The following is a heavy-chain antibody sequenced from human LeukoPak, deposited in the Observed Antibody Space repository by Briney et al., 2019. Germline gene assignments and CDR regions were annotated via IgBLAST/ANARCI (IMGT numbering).Heavy chain of an antibody. V-gene: IGHV4-39*07. Sequence: PSETLSLTCTVSGGSISSSSYYWGWIRQPPGKGLEWIGSIYYSGSTYYNPSLKSRVTISVDTSKNQFSLKLTSVTAADTAVYYCARSYSKYVQAYFDYWGQGTLVTVSS. CDR3: ARSYSKYVQAYFDY. D-gene: IGHD4-11*01. CDR2: IYYSGST. J-gene: IGHJ4*02. CDR1: GGSISSSSYY.